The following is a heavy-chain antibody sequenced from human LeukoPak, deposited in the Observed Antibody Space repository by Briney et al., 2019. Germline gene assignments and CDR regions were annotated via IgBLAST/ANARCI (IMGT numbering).Heavy chain of an antibody. CDR2: IRSKVNTYAT. Sequence: GGSLRLSCAASWFTFSGPAIHWVRQASGKGLEWVGRIRSKVNTYATAYAASVQGRFTVSRDDSKNTAYLQMNSLKSEDTAVYYCATLRGCKDGNRQFQNWGQGTLVTVSS. CDR1: WFTFSGPA. J-gene: IGHJ4*02. D-gene: IGHD5-24*01. V-gene: IGHV3-73*01. CDR3: ATLRGCKDGNRQFQN.